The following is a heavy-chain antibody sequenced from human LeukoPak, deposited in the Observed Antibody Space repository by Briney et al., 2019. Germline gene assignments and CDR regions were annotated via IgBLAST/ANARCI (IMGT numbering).Heavy chain of an antibody. V-gene: IGHV3-30*18. D-gene: IGHD6-13*01. CDR2: ISYDGSNK. CDR3: AKGSSSGYFDYFDY. Sequence: GRSLRLSCAASVFTFSSYGMHWVGQAPGKGLEGVAVISYDGSNKYYADSVKGRFTISRDNSKNTLYLQMNSLRAEDTAVYYCAKGSSSGYFDYFDYWGQGTLVTVS. CDR1: VFTFSSYG. J-gene: IGHJ4*02.